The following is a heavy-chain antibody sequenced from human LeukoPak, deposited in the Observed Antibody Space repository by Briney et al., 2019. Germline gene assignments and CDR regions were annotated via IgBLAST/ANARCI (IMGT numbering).Heavy chain of an antibody. CDR2: IWYDETSQR. Sequence: GGSLRLSCAASGFTFSNYGMHWVRQAPGKGLEGVALIWYDETSQRYYADSVKGRFTISRDNSKNTLYLQMNSLRAEDTAVYYCAKDISLDYYGSGIMDVWGKGTTVTVSS. CDR3: AKDISLDYYGSGIMDV. D-gene: IGHD3-10*01. J-gene: IGHJ6*03. V-gene: IGHV3-33*06. CDR1: GFTFSNYG.